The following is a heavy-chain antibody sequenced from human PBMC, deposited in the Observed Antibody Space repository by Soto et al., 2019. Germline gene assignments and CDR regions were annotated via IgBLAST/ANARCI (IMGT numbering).Heavy chain of an antibody. V-gene: IGHV3-74*01. CDR3: TRGPRPISTGTGAY. J-gene: IGHJ4*02. CDR2: IYNDGTYS. Sequence: GGSLRLSCSASGFIFKMYWMHWVRQSPGKGLVWISRIYNDGTYSDYADSVRGRFTISRDNVNDTLYLQMNNLRAEDSGLYYCTRGPRPISTGTGAYWGQGTQVTVSS. D-gene: IGHD3-10*01. CDR1: GFIFKMYW.